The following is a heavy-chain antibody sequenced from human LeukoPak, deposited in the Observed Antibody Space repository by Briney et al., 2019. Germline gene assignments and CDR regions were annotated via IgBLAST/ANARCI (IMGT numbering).Heavy chain of an antibody. Sequence: SETLSLTCTVSGGSISSNIYYGGWIRQSPGKGLELIASIHYSGNTYYTPSLESRVTISVDTSKQQFSLKLSSVTAADTAVHYCARGGSAYPEYYFDSWGQGTLVTVSS. CDR2: IHYSGNT. V-gene: IGHV4-39*01. CDR3: ARGGSAYPEYYFDS. D-gene: IGHD3-22*01. J-gene: IGHJ4*02. CDR1: GGSISSNIYY.